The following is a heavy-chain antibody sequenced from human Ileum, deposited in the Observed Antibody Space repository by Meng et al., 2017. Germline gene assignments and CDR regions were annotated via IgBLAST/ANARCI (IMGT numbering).Heavy chain of an antibody. CDR3: ARSSTSPASYFFDY. J-gene: IGHJ4*02. D-gene: IGHD6-6*01. CDR2: IYYSGST. CDR1: GGSVSSGSYY. V-gene: IGHV4-61*01. Sequence: VQLQESGPRLVGPSETLSLACTGSGGSVSSGSYYWSWIRQPPGKGLEWIGHIYYSGSTNYNPSLKSRVTISVDMSKNQFSLKLNSVTAADTAIYFCARSSTSPASYFFDYWGQGTLVTVSS.